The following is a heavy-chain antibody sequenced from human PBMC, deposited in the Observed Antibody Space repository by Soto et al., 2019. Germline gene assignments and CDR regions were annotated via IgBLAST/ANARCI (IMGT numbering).Heavy chain of an antibody. D-gene: IGHD3-10*01. V-gene: IGHV4-39*01. CDR2: IYYSGST. Sequence: SETLSLTCTVSGGSISSSSYYWGWIRQPPGKGLEWIGSIYYSGSTYYNPSLKSRVTISVDTSKNQFSLKLSSVTAADTAVYYCARLADYGGFYWGQGTLVTVSS. CDR1: GGSISSSSYY. J-gene: IGHJ4*02. CDR3: ARLADYGGFY.